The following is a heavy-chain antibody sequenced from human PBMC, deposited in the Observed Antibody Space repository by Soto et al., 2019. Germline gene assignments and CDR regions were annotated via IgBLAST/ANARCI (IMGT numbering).Heavy chain of an antibody. CDR3: NSGYYFDY. CDR1: GGTFSSYT. Sequence: QVQLVQSGAEVKKPGSSVKVTCKASGGTFSSYTISWVRQAPGQGLEWMGRIIPILGIANYAQKFQGRVTITADKSTSTAYMELSSLRSEDSAVYYCNSGYYFDYWGQGTLVTVSS. V-gene: IGHV1-69*02. D-gene: IGHD5-12*01. J-gene: IGHJ4*02. CDR2: IIPILGIA.